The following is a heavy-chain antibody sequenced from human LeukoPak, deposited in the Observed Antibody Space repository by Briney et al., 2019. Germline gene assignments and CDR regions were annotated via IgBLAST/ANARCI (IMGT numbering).Heavy chain of an antibody. Sequence: SVKVSCKASGFTFTSSAMQWVRQARGQRLEWIGWIVVGSGNTNFAQKFQERVTITRDMSTSTAYMELSSLRSEDTAVYYCAVPSEYNWFDPWGQGTLVTVSS. CDR1: GFTFTSSA. CDR2: IVVGSGNT. J-gene: IGHJ5*02. CDR3: AVPSEYNWFDP. V-gene: IGHV1-58*02.